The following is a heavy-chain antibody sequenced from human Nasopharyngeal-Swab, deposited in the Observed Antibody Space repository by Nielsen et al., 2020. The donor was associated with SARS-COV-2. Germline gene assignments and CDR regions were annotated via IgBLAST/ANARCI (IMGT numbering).Heavy chain of an antibody. CDR2: IYYSGST. CDR3: ARANRSGIFGVVLNFDY. CDR1: GGSISRGSEY. D-gene: IGHD3-3*01. V-gene: IGHV4-31*03. J-gene: IGHJ4*02. Sequence: SETLSLTCTVSGGSISRGSEYWNWLRQHPGKGLEWIGYIYYSGSTYYNPSLKSRVAISVDTSKNQFSLRLSSVTAADTALYYCARANRSGIFGVVLNFDYWGQGTLVTVSS.